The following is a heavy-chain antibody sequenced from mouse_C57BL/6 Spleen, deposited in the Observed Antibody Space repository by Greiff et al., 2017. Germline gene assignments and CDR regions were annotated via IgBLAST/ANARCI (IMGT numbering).Heavy chain of an antibody. Sequence: QVQLQQSGPGLVAPSQSLSLTCTVSGFSLTSYAISWVRQPPGKGLEWLGVIWTGGGTNYNSDLNYRLSISKDNSKSHVFLTMNSLQTDDTAMYYCARKPSTVVWVYYYDYWGQGTTLTVSS. CDR3: ARKPSTVVWVYYYDY. CDR1: GFSLTSYA. CDR2: IWTGGGT. J-gene: IGHJ2*01. V-gene: IGHV2-9-1*01. D-gene: IGHD2-10*02.